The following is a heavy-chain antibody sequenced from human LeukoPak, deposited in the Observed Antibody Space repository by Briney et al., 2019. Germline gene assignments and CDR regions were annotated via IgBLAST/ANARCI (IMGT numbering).Heavy chain of an antibody. CDR1: GFTFSSYA. CDR3: VGAGMVTGYYFDY. D-gene: IGHD5-18*01. CDR2: ISGSGGST. J-gene: IGHJ4*02. V-gene: IGHV3-23*01. Sequence: GGSLRLSCAASGFTFSSYAMSWVRQAPGKGLEWVSAISGSGGSTYYADSVKGRFTISRDNFKNTLYLQMNSLRAEDTAVYYCVGAGMVTGYYFDYWGQGTLVTVSS.